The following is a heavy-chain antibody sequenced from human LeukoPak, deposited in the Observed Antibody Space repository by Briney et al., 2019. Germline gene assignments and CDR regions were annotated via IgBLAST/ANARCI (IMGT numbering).Heavy chain of an antibody. CDR3: ARLSAECAGGYRRLVS. CDR2: INSDGSST. Sequence: GGSLRLSCAASRFTFSSDWLNWDRQAPGKGLVWVSSINSDGSSTRYADSVKGRFTISRDNAKNALYLQMNSLRAEDTAVYYCARLSAECAGGYRRLVSWGQGTLVTVSS. D-gene: IGHD5-18*01. V-gene: IGHV3-74*01. J-gene: IGHJ5*02. CDR1: RFTFSSDW.